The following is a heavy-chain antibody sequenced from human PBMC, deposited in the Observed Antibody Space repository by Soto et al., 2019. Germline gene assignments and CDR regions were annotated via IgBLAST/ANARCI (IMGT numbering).Heavy chain of an antibody. V-gene: IGHV1-69*13. CDR3: AGAGTLRNYGMDV. CDR1: GGTFSSYA. Sequence: SVKVSCKASGGTFSSYAISWVRQAPGQGLEWMGGIIPIFGTANCAQKFQGRVTITADESTSTAYMELSSLRSEDTAVYYCAGAGTLRNYGMDVWGQGTTVTVS. J-gene: IGHJ6*02. D-gene: IGHD3-16*01. CDR2: IIPIFGTA.